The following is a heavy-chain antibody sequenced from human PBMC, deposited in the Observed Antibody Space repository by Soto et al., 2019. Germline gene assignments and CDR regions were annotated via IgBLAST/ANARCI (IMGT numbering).Heavy chain of an antibody. CDR2: INAGNGNT. J-gene: IGHJ4*02. CDR3: ARVRVIRGVIPSHFGL. CDR1: GYTLTSYA. V-gene: IGHV1-3*01. Sequence: ASVKVSCKASGYTLTSYAMHWVRQAPGQRLEWMGWINAGNGNTKYSQKFQGRVTITRDTSASTAYMELSSLRSDDTAVYYCARVRVIRGVIPSHFGLWGQGTLVTVSS. D-gene: IGHD3-10*01.